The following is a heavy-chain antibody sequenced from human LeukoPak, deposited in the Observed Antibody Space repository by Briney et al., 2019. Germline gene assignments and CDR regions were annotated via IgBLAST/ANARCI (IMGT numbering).Heavy chain of an antibody. CDR1: GYSFTSYW. D-gene: IGHD2-2*02. Sequence: GESLKISCKGSGYSFTSYWIGWVRQMPGKGLEWMGIIYPGDSDTRYSPSFQGQVTISADKSISTAYLQWSSLKASDTAMYYCARLGCSSTSCYTSFDYWGQGTLVTVSS. V-gene: IGHV5-51*01. CDR3: ARLGCSSTSCYTSFDY. J-gene: IGHJ4*02. CDR2: IYPGDSDT.